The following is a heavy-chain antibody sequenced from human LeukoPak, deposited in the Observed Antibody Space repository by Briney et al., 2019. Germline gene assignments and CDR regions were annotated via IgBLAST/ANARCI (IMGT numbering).Heavy chain of an antibody. J-gene: IGHJ4*02. CDR3: ARFATGRFDY. V-gene: IGHV1-69*04. CDR2: IIPILGIA. Sequence: ASVKVSCKASGGTFSSYAIIWVRQAPGQGLEWMGRIIPILGIANYAQKFQGRVTITADKSTSTAYMELSSLRSEDTAVYYCARFATGRFDYWGQGTLVTVSS. D-gene: IGHD3-9*01. CDR1: GGTFSSYA.